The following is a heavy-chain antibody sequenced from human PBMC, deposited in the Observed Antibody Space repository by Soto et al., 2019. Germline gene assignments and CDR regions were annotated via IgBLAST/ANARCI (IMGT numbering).Heavy chain of an antibody. CDR1: GGSISSSSYY. D-gene: IGHD5-12*01. Sequence: SETLSLTCTVSGGSISSSSYYWGWIRQPPGKGLEWIGSIYYSGSTYYNQSLKSRVTISVDKSKNQFSQKLSSVTAADTAVYYCARLWRWLQFFGAFDIWGQGTMVT. CDR2: IYYSGST. CDR3: ARLWRWLQFFGAFDI. J-gene: IGHJ3*02. V-gene: IGHV4-39*01.